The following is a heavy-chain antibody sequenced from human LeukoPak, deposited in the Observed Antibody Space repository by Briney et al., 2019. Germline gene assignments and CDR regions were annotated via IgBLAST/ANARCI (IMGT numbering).Heavy chain of an antibody. CDR3: AKDQGYYDFWSGFDY. J-gene: IGHJ4*02. V-gene: IGHV3-23*01. CDR2: ISGSGGNT. Sequence: PGGSLRLSCAASGFTFSSYAMSWVRQAPGKGLEWVSAISGSGGNTYYADSVKGRFTIFRDNSKNTLYLQMNSLRAEDTAVYYCAKDQGYYDFWSGFDYWGQGTLVTVSS. CDR1: GFTFSSYA. D-gene: IGHD3-3*01.